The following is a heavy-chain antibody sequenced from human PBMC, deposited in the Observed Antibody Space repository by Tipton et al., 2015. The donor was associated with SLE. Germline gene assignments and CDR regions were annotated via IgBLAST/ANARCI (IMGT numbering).Heavy chain of an antibody. V-gene: IGHV3-33*01. CDR3: ARDHQLGNVDY. Sequence: SLRLSCAASGFIFGSYGMHWVRQAPGKGLEWVTSIYYDGSKRYYADSVKGRFTISRDISKNTLFLQMNSPRAEDTAMYYCARDHQLGNVDYWGQGTLVTVSS. J-gene: IGHJ4*02. CDR1: GFIFGSYG. CDR2: IYYDGSKR. D-gene: IGHD7-27*01.